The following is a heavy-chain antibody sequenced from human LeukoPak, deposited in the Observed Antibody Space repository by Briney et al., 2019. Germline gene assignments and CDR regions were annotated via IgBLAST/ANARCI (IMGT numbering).Heavy chain of an antibody. CDR3: ARLGVATTPVTDYGMDV. J-gene: IGHJ6*02. CDR1: GGSISSSYYS. V-gene: IGHV4-39*07. Sequence: PSGTLSLTCTVSGGSISSSYYSWGWVRQPPGKGLEWIGSLYYSGWSTYYNPSLKSRVTISVDTSKNQFSLKLSSVTAADTAVYYCARLGVATTPVTDYGMDVWGQGTTVTVSS. CDR2: LYYSGWST. D-gene: IGHD5-12*01.